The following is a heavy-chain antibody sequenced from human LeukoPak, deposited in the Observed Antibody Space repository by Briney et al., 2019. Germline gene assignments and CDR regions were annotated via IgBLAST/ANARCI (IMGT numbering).Heavy chain of an antibody. CDR2: IYPGDSDT. Sequence: GESLKISCKGSGYSFTSYWIGWVRQMPGKGLEWMGIIYPGDSDTRYSPSFQGQVTISADKSISTAYLQWSSLKASDTATYYCARHSVTMVRGVIGSDGMDVWGQGTTVTVSS. CDR1: GYSFTSYW. V-gene: IGHV5-51*01. D-gene: IGHD3-10*01. CDR3: ARHSVTMVRGVIGSDGMDV. J-gene: IGHJ6*02.